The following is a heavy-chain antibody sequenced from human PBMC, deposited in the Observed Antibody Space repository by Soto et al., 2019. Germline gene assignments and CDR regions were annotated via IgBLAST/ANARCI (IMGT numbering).Heavy chain of an antibody. Sequence: PSETLSLTCTVSGGSISSYYLSWIRQHPGKGLEWIGYIYYSGSTNYNPSLKSRVTISVDTSKNQFSLKLSSVTAADTAVYYCASAGAVAGIGNNWFDPWGQGTLVTVSS. J-gene: IGHJ5*02. V-gene: IGHV4-59*01. D-gene: IGHD6-19*01. CDR1: GGSISSYY. CDR3: ASAGAVAGIGNNWFDP. CDR2: IYYSGST.